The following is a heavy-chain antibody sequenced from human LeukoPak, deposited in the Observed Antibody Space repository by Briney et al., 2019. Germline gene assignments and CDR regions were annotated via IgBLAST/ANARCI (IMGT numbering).Heavy chain of an antibody. Sequence: GGSLRLSCAASGFTFSSYGMSWVRQAPGKGLEWVSAISGSGGSTYYADSVKGRFTISRDNSKNTLYLQMNSLRAEDTAVYYCAKDSYDSSGYPNAYDYWGQGTLVTVSS. J-gene: IGHJ4*02. CDR2: ISGSGGST. CDR1: GFTFSSYG. CDR3: AKDSYDSSGYPNAYDY. D-gene: IGHD3-22*01. V-gene: IGHV3-23*01.